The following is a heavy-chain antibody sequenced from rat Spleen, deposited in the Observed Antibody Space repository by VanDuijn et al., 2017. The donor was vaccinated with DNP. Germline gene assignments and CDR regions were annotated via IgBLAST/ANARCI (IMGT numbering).Heavy chain of an antibody. D-gene: IGHD4-3*01. Sequence: QVQLKESGPGLVQPSQTLSLTCTVSGFSLTSNSVHWVRQPPGKGLEWVGAIWSGGSPDYNSVLKSRLSINRDTSKSQVFLKLNSLQTEDTATYYCARDLIIRDTTSAMDAWGQGTSVTVSS. CDR2: IWSGGSP. CDR1: GFSLTSNS. J-gene: IGHJ4*01. CDR3: ARDLIIRDTTSAMDA. V-gene: IGHV2-1*01.